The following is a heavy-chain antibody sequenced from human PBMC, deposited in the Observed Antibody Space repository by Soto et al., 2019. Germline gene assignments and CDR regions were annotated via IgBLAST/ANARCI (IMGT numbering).Heavy chain of an antibody. CDR3: VSGSFPNWFDH. CDR1: GFSFSTSGVG. CDR2: IYWNDDR. J-gene: IGHJ5*02. D-gene: IGHD3-10*01. V-gene: IGHV2-5*01. Sequence: QITLKESGPTLVKPTQTLTLTCTFSGFSFSTSGVGVGWIRQPPGKALEWLALIYWNDDRRYSPSLKSRLTITKDTSKNQVFLTMTNMDPVDTATYSCVSGSFPNWFDHWGQGTLVTVSS.